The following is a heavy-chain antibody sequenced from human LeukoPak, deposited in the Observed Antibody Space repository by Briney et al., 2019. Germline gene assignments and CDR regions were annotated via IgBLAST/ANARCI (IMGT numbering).Heavy chain of an antibody. CDR3: AKYGSGSYYNHYYYYMDV. V-gene: IGHV3-74*01. Sequence: GGSLRLSCAASGFTFSNYWMHWVRQAPGKGLVWVSRINSDGINTSYADSVKGRFTISRDNAKNTLNLQMNSLRAEDTAVYYCAKYGSGSYYNHYYYYMDVWGKGTTVTISS. D-gene: IGHD3-10*01. CDR1: GFTFSNYW. CDR2: INSDGINT. J-gene: IGHJ6*03.